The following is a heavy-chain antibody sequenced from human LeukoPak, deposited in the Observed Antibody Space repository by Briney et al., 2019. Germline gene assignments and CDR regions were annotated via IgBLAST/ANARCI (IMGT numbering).Heavy chain of an antibody. V-gene: IGHV7-4-1*02. D-gene: IGHD1-14*01. CDR3: TRNLRYTKDY. Sequence: VASVKVSCKASGYTFTNYAVNWVRQAPGQGLEWMGEINTNTGNPTYAQGFTGRFVFSSNTSVSTAYLQISSLKPEDTAVYYCTRNLRYTKDYWGQGTLVTVSS. CDR2: INTNTGNP. J-gene: IGHJ4*02. CDR1: GYTFTNYA.